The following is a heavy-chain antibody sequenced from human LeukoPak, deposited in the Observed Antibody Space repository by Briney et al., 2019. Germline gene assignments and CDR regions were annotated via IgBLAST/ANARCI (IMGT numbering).Heavy chain of an antibody. CDR2: IYHSGST. Sequence: GSLRLSCAASGFTFSSYEMNWVRQAPGKGLEWIGEIYHSGSTNYNPSLKSRVTISVDKSKNQFSLKLTSVTAADTAVYYCARGRGDYEPYFDYWGQGTLVTVSS. CDR3: ARGRGDYEPYFDY. J-gene: IGHJ4*02. D-gene: IGHD4-17*01. V-gene: IGHV4-4*02. CDR1: GFTFSSYEM.